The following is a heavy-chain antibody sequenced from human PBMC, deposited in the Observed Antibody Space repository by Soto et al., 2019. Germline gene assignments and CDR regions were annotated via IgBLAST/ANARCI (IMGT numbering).Heavy chain of an antibody. V-gene: IGHV3-23*01. J-gene: IGHJ4*02. CDR1: GFTFSNYA. CDR2: ISASGGNT. CDR3: AKLPLANRYFDY. Sequence: EVQLLESGGGLVQPGGSLRFSCAASGFTFSNYAMSWVRQAPGKGLEWVSIISASGGNTYYADSVKGRFTISRDNSKNTLYLQMNSLRAEDTAVYSCAKLPLANRYFDYWGQGTLVTVSS. D-gene: IGHD1-20*01.